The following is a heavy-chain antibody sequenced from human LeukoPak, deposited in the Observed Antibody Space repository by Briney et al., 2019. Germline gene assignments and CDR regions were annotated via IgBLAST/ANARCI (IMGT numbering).Heavy chain of an antibody. CDR2: FDPEDGET. J-gene: IGHJ6*02. CDR1: GYTLTELS. V-gene: IGHV1-24*01. D-gene: IGHD1-26*01. Sequence: ASVKVSCKVSGYTLTELSMHWVRQAPGKGLEWMGGFDPEDGETIYAQKFQGRVTMTEDTSTDTAYMELSSLRSEDTAVYYCATDGGSYFRGYYYGMDVWGQGTTVTVSS. CDR3: ATDGGSYFRGYYYGMDV.